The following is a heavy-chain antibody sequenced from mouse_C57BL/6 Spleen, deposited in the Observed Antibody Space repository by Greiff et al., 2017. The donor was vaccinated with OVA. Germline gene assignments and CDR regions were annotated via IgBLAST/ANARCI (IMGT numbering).Heavy chain of an antibody. V-gene: IGHV1-64*01. D-gene: IGHD1-1*01. Sequence: VQLQQPGAELVKPGASVKLSCKASGYTFTSYWMHWVKQRPGQGLEWIGMIHPNSGSTNYNEKFKSKATLTVDKSSSTAYMQLSSLTSEDSAVYYCARCYYGSAGYYAMDYWGQGTSVTVSS. CDR2: IHPNSGST. CDR3: ARCYYGSAGYYAMDY. J-gene: IGHJ4*01. CDR1: GYTFTSYW.